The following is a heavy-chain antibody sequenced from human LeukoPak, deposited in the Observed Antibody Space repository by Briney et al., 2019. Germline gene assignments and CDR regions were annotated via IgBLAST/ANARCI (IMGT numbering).Heavy chain of an antibody. CDR3: AKYTAYSTGWPSY. D-gene: IGHD6-19*01. Sequence: GGSLRLSCAASGFTFNTYAMSWVRQAPGKGLEGVSTISGSGGSTYYADSVKGRFTISRDNSKNTLYLQMNSLRAEDTAVYYCAKYTAYSTGWPSYWGQGTLVTVS. V-gene: IGHV3-23*01. J-gene: IGHJ4*02. CDR2: ISGSGGST. CDR1: GFTFNTYA.